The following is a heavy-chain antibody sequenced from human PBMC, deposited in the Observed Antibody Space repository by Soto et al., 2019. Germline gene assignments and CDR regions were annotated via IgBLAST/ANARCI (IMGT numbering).Heavy chain of an antibody. Sequence: QVPLGQSGSEVKKPGNSVKVCCKASGYSFRNFGGRWVRQAPGQGLGRMGRISPSDGQTVYAQDFHGRVSMTTDTSTAAGHLDLSCLITADTSVYYCARVIMIDGVANLCSYCGCGGQCTRVTVSA. D-gene: IGHD3-16*01. J-gene: IGHJ1*01. CDR3: ARVIMIDGVANLCSYCGC. CDR1: GYSFRNFG. V-gene: IGHV1-18*01. CDR2: ISPSDGQT.